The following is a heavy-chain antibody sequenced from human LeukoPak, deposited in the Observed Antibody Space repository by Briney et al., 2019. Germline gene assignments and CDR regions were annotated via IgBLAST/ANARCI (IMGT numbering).Heavy chain of an antibody. CDR3: ARNNYYGSGSYYV. J-gene: IGHJ4*02. D-gene: IGHD3-10*01. CDR2: IKQDGSEK. CDR1: GFTFSSYW. Sequence: GGSLRLSCAATGFTFSSYWMSWVRQAPGKGLEWVANIKQDGSEKYYVDSVKGRFTISRDNAKNSLYLQMNSLRAEDTALYYCARNNYYGSGSYYVWGQGTLVTVSS. V-gene: IGHV3-7*03.